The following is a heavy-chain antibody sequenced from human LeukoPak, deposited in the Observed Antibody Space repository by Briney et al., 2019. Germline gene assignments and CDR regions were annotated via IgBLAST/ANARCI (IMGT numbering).Heavy chain of an antibody. CDR1: GDSISSYY. CDR2: IYYSGST. CDR3: ARTGATDYYFDY. D-gene: IGHD1-1*01. V-gene: IGHV4-59*01. Sequence: SSETLSLTCTVSGDSISSYYWSWIRQPPGKGLEWIGYIYYSGSTNYNPSLKSRVTISVDTSKNQFSLKLSSVTAADTAVYYCARTGATDYYFDYWGQGTLVTVSS. J-gene: IGHJ4*02.